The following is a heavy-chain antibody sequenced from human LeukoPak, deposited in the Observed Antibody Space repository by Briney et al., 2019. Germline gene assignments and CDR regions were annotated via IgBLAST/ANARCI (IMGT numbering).Heavy chain of an antibody. CDR3: ARQADSYGYLDY. D-gene: IGHD5-18*01. CDR2: INPGGGSA. Sequence: ASVKVSCKASGYTFTSYYMRWVRQAPGQGLEWMGIINPGGGSASYAQKFQGRVTMTRDTSTSTVYMELSSLRSEDTAVYYCARQADSYGYLDYWGQGTLVTVSS. CDR1: GYTFTSYY. J-gene: IGHJ4*02. V-gene: IGHV1-46*01.